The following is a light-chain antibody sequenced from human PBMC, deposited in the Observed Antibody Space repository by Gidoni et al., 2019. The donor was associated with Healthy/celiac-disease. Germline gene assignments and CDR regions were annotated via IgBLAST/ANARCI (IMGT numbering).Light chain of an antibody. V-gene: IGKV3-11*01. J-gene: IGKJ2*01. Sequence: EIEVTQTPATLSLSPVERATVSCRASQSVSSYLAWYQQKPGQAPRPLIYDASNRATGIPARFSGSGSGTDFTLTISSLEPEDFAVYYCQQRSNWPPYTFGQGTKLEIK. CDR3: QQRSNWPPYT. CDR2: DAS. CDR1: QSVSSY.